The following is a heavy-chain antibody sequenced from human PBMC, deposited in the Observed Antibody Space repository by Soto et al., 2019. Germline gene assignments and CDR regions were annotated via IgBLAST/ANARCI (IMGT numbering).Heavy chain of an antibody. CDR2: IDPADSNT. J-gene: IGHJ4*02. Sequence: PGESLKISCKGFGYSFTTYWIGWVRQMPGKGLERMGIIDPADSNTRYSPSFQGQVTISADKSISTAYLQWSSLKASDTAMYYCARRSYSSGWRHYFDYWGQGTLVTVSS. D-gene: IGHD6-19*01. CDR1: GYSFTTYW. V-gene: IGHV5-51*01. CDR3: ARRSYSSGWRHYFDY.